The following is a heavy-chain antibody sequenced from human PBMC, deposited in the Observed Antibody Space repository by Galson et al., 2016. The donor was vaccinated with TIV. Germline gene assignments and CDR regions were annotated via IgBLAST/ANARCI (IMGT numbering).Heavy chain of an antibody. CDR3: ARQTPLTDAFDI. Sequence: QSGAEVKKPRESLTISCKTSGYRFTNSWISWARHVPGKGREWVGRISPSDGYTNYGPSFQGHVTISTDKSISTSYLQWSSLTASDSAIYYCARQTPLTDAFDIWGPGTLVSVSS. CDR2: ISPSDGYT. D-gene: IGHD1-14*01. CDR1: GYRFTNSW. J-gene: IGHJ3*02. V-gene: IGHV5-10-1*01.